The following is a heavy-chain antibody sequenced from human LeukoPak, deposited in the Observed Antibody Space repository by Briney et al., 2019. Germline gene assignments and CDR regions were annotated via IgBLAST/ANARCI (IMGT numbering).Heavy chain of an antibody. Sequence: PSETLSLTCTVSGGSISSSSYYWGWIRQPPGKGLEWIGSIYYSGSTYYNPSLKSRVTISVDTSKNQFSLKLSSVTAADTAVFYCARHLRSSDWKVHFDYWGQGTLVTVSS. J-gene: IGHJ4*02. CDR2: IYYSGST. D-gene: IGHD6-19*01. V-gene: IGHV4-39*01. CDR3: ARHLRSSDWKVHFDY. CDR1: GGSISSSSYY.